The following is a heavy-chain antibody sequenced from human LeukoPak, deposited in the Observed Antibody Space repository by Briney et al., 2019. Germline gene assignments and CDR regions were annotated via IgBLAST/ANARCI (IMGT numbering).Heavy chain of an antibody. CDR1: GGSISPYY. D-gene: IGHD3-10*01. J-gene: IGHJ4*02. CDR2: IYHRGST. V-gene: IGHV4-59*08. CDR3: VRHCYASGSDPLCYFDY. Sequence: SETLSLTCTVSGGSISPYYWSWIRQPPWKGLEWIGYIYHRGSTNYNPSLKSRVTISIDTSKNQFSLKVSSVTAADTAVYYCVRHCYASGSDPLCYFDYWGQGTLVTVAS.